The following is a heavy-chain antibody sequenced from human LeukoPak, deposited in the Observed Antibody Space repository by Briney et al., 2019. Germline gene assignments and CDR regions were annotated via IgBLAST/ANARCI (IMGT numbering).Heavy chain of an antibody. CDR3: ASGTQLWLEVY. J-gene: IGHJ4*02. D-gene: IGHD5-18*01. Sequence: GGSLRLSCAASGFTFCSYSMTWVRQAPGKGLEWVSSISSSSSYIYYADSVKGRFTISRDNAKNSLYLQMNSLRAEDTAVYYCASGTQLWLEVYWGQGTLVTVSS. CDR2: ISSSSSYI. CDR1: GFTFCSYS. V-gene: IGHV3-21*01.